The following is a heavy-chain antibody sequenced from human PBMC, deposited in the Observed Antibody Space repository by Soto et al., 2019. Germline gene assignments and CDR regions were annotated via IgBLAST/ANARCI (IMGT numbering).Heavy chain of an antibody. Sequence: GGSLRLSCAASGFSVTSNYMTWVRQAPGKGLECVSVIYAGGNTYYPDSVKGRFTTSSDNSKNTLFLQMNNLRAEDTAVYYCARVTTFYDILTSSYALNYFDYWGQGTRVTVSS. D-gene: IGHD3-9*01. J-gene: IGHJ4*02. CDR1: GFSVTSNY. V-gene: IGHV3-53*01. CDR3: ARVTTFYDILTSSYALNYFDY. CDR2: IYAGGNT.